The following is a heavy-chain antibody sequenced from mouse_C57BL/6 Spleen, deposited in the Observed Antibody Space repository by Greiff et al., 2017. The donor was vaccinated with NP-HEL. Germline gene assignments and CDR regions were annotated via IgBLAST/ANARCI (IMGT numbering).Heavy chain of an antibody. V-gene: IGHV1-55*01. CDR3: ARRRSSYDYAMDY. CDR1: GYTFTSYW. D-gene: IGHD1-1*01. Sequence: VQLQQSGAELVKPGASVKMSCKASGYTFTSYWITWVKQRPGQGLEWIGDIYPGSGSTNYNEKFKSKATLTVDTSSSTAYMQLSNLTSEDSAVYYCARRRSSYDYAMDYWGQGTSVTVSS. J-gene: IGHJ4*01. CDR2: IYPGSGST.